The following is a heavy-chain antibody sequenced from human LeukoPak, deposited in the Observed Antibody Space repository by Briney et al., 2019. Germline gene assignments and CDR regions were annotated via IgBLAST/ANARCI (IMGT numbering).Heavy chain of an antibody. CDR2: ISHSGST. CDR3: ARVPRGPFDY. CDR1: GGSFSGYY. D-gene: IGHD3-10*01. V-gene: IGHV4-34*01. J-gene: IGHJ4*02. Sequence: SETLSLTCAVYGGSFSGYYWSWIRQPPGKGLEWIGEISHSGSTNYNPSLKSRVTISVDTSKNQFSLKLSSVTAADTAVYYCARVPRGPFDYWGQGTLVTVSS.